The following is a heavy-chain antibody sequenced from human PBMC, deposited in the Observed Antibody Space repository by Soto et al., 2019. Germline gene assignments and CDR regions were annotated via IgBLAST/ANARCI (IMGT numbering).Heavy chain of an antibody. CDR1: GFTFSGSA. V-gene: IGHV3-73*02. D-gene: IGHD3-3*01. J-gene: IGHJ6*02. CDR3: TRPHREVLRFLEGYGMDV. Sequence: EVQLVESGGGLVQPGGSLKLSCAASGFTFSGSAMHWVRQASGKGLEWVGRIRSKANSYATAYAASVKGRFTISRDDSKDTAYLQMNSLKTEDTAVYYCTRPHREVLRFLEGYGMDVWGQGTTVTVSS. CDR2: IRSKANSYAT.